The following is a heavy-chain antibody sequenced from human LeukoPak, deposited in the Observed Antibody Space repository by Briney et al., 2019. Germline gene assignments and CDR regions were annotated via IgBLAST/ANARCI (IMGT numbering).Heavy chain of an antibody. CDR3: ARTGGDDAFDI. D-gene: IGHD4-23*01. Sequence: GGSLRLSCAASGFTFSDYYMSWIRQAPGKGLEWVSYISSSSSYTNYADSVKGRFTISRDNAKNSLYLQMNSLRAEDTAVHYCARTGGDDAFDIWGQGTMVTVSS. CDR1: GFTFSDYY. V-gene: IGHV3-11*06. CDR2: ISSSSSYT. J-gene: IGHJ3*02.